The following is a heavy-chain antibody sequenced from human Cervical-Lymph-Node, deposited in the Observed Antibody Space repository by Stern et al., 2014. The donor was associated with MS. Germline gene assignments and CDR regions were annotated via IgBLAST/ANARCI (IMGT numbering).Heavy chain of an antibody. J-gene: IGHJ4*02. D-gene: IGHD2-21*02. CDR3: VRASDPLFEY. V-gene: IGHV3-11*01. Sequence: VQLVESGGGSVKPGGSLRLSCAVSGFTFSDYHMHWIRQAPGKGLEWISYISTTGKTIYYADSVKGRFTISRDNAKNSLYLQMNSLGVEDTAVYYCVRASDPLFEYWGQGTLVTVSS. CDR2: ISTTGKTI. CDR1: GFTFSDYH.